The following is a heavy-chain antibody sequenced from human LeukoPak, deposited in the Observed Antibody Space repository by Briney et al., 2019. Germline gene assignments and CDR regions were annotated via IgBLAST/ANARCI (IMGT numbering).Heavy chain of an antibody. V-gene: IGHV3-21*01. D-gene: IGHD6-6*01. CDR1: GFTFSSYS. CDR2: ISSSSSYI. CDR3: ARAQYSSSSGFDY. J-gene: IGHJ4*02. Sequence: PGGSLRLSCAASGFTFSSYSMNWVRQAPGKGLEWVSSISSSSSYIYYADSVKGRFTISRDNAKNSLYLQMNSLRAEDTAVYHCARAQYSSSSGFDYWGQGTLVTVSS.